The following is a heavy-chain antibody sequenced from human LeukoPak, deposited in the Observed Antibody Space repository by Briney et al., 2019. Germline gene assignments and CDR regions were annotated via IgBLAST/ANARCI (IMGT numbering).Heavy chain of an antibody. J-gene: IGHJ3*02. V-gene: IGHV3-23*01. CDR3: EFTGAAFDI. CDR1: GFTFSSYS. CDR2: ISSSGGST. Sequence: GGSLRLSCAASGFTFSSYSMSLVRQAPGKGLEWVSAISSSGGSTYYADSVKARFTISSDNSKNTLYLQMNSLRAEDTALYYCEFTGAAFDIWGQGTMVTVSS.